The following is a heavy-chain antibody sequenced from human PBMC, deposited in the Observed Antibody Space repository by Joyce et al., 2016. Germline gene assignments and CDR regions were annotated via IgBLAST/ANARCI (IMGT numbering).Heavy chain of an antibody. CDR1: GDFSRSGYY. V-gene: IGHV4-38-2*02. CDR3: VRVAWYSAGSGSYDY. CDR2: ISHSGIT. Sequence: PGLVKPSETLSLTCTVSGDFSRSGYYCGWIRQSPARGLEWIGSISHSGITFYNPSLKSRVTISLDSSKDQFSLNLSSVTAADTAVYFCVRVAWYSAGSGSYDYWGPGTQVTVSS. J-gene: IGHJ4*02. D-gene: IGHD3-10*01.